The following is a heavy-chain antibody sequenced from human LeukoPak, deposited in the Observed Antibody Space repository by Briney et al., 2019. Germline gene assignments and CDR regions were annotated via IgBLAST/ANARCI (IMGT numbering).Heavy chain of an antibody. CDR2: ISYDGTKK. V-gene: IGHV3-30*04. CDR1: GFTFNNYA. D-gene: IGHD2/OR15-2a*01. CDR3: ARGCSLFTTCYLYWGAFDL. J-gene: IGHJ3*01. Sequence: GGSLRLSCAASGFTFNNYAIHWVRQAPGKGLEWVAVISYDGTKKYYADSVKGRFTISRDNSKNTLYLQMNSLRAEDTAVYYCARGCSLFTTCYLYWGAFDLWGQGTMVTVSS.